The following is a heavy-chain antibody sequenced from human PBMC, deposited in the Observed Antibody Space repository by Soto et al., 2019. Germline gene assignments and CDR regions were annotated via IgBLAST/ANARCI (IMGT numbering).Heavy chain of an antibody. V-gene: IGHV4-4*02. Sequence: SETLSLTCAVSGGSISSSNWWSWVRQPPGKGLEWIGEIYHSGSTNYNPSLKSRVTISVDKSKNQFSLKLSSVTAADTAVYYCAGGGGRSSWTLDYWGQGPRVTVSS. CDR1: GGSISSSNW. CDR2: IYHSGST. D-gene: IGHD6-13*01. J-gene: IGHJ4*02. CDR3: AGGGGRSSWTLDY.